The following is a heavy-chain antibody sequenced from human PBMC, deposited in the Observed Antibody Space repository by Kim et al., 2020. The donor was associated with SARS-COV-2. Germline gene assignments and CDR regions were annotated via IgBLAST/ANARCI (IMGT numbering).Heavy chain of an antibody. V-gene: IGHV3-33*05. CDR3: ARDPGIVVVPAAWRYYYYGMDV. J-gene: IGHJ6*02. CDR1: GFTFSSYG. CDR2: ISYDGSNK. Sequence: GGSLRLSCAASGFTFSSYGMHWVRQAPGKGLEWVAVISYDGSNKYYADSVKGRFTISRDNSKNTLYLQMNSLRAEDTAVYYCARDPGIVVVPAAWRYYYYGMDVWGQGTTVTVSS. D-gene: IGHD2-2*01.